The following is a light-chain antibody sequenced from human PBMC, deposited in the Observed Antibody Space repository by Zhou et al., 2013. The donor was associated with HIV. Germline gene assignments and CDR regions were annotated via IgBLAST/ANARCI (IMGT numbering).Light chain of an antibody. J-gene: IGKJ1*01. Sequence: DIQMTQSPSTLSASVGDRVSITCRASQDISTNLAWYQQKPGKAPNVLIYGASILQSGVPSRFSGSGSGTNFTLTITSLQPEDFASYFCQQSRTFGQGTKVEIK. CDR2: GAS. V-gene: IGKV1-39*01. CDR1: QDISTN. CDR3: QQSRT.